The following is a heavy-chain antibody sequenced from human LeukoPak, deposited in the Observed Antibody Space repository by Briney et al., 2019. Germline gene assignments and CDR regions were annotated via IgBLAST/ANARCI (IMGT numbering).Heavy chain of an antibody. CDR3: ARLRATLVPAASLIDY. D-gene: IGHD2-2*01. Sequence: KPSETLSLTCTVSGGSISSSSYYWGWIRQPPGKGLEWIGSIYYSGSTYYNPSLKSRVTISVDTSKNQFSLKLSSVTAADTAVYYCARLRATLVPAASLIDYWGQGTLVTVSS. CDR1: GGSISSSSYY. V-gene: IGHV4-39*01. J-gene: IGHJ4*02. CDR2: IYYSGST.